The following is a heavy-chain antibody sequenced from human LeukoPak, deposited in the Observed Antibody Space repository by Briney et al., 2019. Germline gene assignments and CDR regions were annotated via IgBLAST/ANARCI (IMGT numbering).Heavy chain of an antibody. CDR1: GGSFSGYY. J-gene: IGHJ4*02. CDR3: ARDYYGSGSYYDY. CDR2: IYTSGST. D-gene: IGHD3-10*01. V-gene: IGHV4-4*07. Sequence: ASETLSLTCAVYGGSFSGYYWSWIRQPPGKGLEWIGRIYTSGSTNYNPSLKSRVTMSVDTSKNQFSLKLSSVTAADTAVYYRARDYYGSGSYYDYWGQGTLVTVSS.